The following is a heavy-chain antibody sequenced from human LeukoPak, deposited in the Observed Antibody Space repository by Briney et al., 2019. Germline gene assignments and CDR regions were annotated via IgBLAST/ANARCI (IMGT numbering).Heavy chain of an antibody. CDR3: ARCPDFWSGYADY. Sequence: GGSLRLSCAASGFTFNSYWMSWVRQAPGKGLEWVANIKQDGSEKYYVDSVKGRFTISRDNAKNSLYLQMNSLRAEDTAVYYCARCPDFWSGYADYWGQGTLVTVSS. D-gene: IGHD3-3*01. J-gene: IGHJ4*02. CDR2: IKQDGSEK. CDR1: GFTFNSYW. V-gene: IGHV3-7*01.